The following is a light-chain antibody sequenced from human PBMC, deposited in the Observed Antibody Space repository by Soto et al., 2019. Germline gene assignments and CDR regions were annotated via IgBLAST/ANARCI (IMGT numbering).Light chain of an antibody. J-gene: IGKJ5*01. CDR1: QSVSGN. CDR2: GAS. Sequence: IVMTQSRATLSVSPGERATLSCRASQSVSGNLAWYQQKPGQAPRLLIYGASTRATGIPVRFSGSGSGTEVSLTINSLQSEDFAIYYCHQYNNWPLTFGQGTRLEIK. V-gene: IGKV3D-15*01. CDR3: HQYNNWPLT.